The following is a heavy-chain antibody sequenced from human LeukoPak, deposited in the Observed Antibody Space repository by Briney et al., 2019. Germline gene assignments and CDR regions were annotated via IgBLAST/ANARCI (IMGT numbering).Heavy chain of an antibody. CDR1: GGSISSYY. J-gene: IGHJ4*02. D-gene: IGHD3-10*01. CDR2: IYYSGST. V-gene: IGHV4-59*01. Sequence: SETLSLTCTVSGGSISSYYWSWIRQPPGKGLEGIGYIYYSGSTNYNPCLTSRGTISVDSSKYQFSLNLSSVTAADTAVYYCARDPGGPRALFDFWGQGTLVTVSS. CDR3: ARDPGGPRALFDF.